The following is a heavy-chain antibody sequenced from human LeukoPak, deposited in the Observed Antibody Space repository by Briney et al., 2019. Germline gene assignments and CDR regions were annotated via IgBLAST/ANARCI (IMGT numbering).Heavy chain of an antibody. CDR1: GFTFDDYA. D-gene: IGHD6-6*01. J-gene: IGHJ4*02. CDR3: ATAARRGEFDY. CDR2: INLNGGST. Sequence: GGSLRLSCAASGFTFDDYAMHWVRQAPGKGLEWVSGINLNGGSTGYADSVKGRFTISRDNAKNSLYLQMNSLRAEDTALYYCATAARRGEFDYWGQGTLVTVSS. V-gene: IGHV3-20*04.